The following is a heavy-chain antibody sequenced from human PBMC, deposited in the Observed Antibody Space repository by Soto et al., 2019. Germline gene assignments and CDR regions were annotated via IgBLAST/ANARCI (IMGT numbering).Heavy chain of an antibody. J-gene: IGHJ4*02. CDR2: INPSGGST. Sequence: ASVKVSCKASGYTFTSCYMHWVRQAPGQGLEWMGIINPSGGSTSYAQKFQGRVTMTRDTSTSTVYMELSSLRSEDTAVYYCLLWFGELLDYWGQGTLVTVSS. D-gene: IGHD3-10*01. V-gene: IGHV1-46*01. CDR1: GYTFTSCY. CDR3: LLWFGELLDY.